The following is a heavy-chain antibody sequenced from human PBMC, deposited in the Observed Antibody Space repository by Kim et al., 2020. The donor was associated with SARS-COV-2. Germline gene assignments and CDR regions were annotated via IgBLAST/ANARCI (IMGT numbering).Heavy chain of an antibody. CDR1: GFTFSNAW. Sequence: GGSLRLSCAASGFTFSNAWMSWVRQAPGKGLEWVGRIKSKTDGGTTDYAAPVKGRFTISRDDSKNTLYLQMNSLKTEDTAVYYCTTGNMVRGVMRAFDIWGQGTMVTVSS. J-gene: IGHJ3*02. V-gene: IGHV3-15*01. CDR2: IKSKTDGGTT. CDR3: TTGNMVRGVMRAFDI. D-gene: IGHD3-10*01.